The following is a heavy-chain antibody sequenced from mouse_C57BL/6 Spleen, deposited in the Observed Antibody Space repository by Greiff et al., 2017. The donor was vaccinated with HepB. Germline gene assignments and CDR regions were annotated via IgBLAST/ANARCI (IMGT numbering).Heavy chain of an antibody. J-gene: IGHJ1*03. V-gene: IGHV1-18*01. CDR1: GYTFTDYN. CDR3: ARSPINTGVGREYFDG. CDR2: INPNNGGT. D-gene: IGHD1-1*01. Sequence: EVQLQQSGPELVKPGASVKIPCKASGYTFTDYNMDWVKQSHGKSLEWIGDINPNNGGTIYNQKFKGKATLTVDKSSSTAYMELRSLTSEDTAVYYCARSPINTGVGREYFDGWGTGTTVTVSS.